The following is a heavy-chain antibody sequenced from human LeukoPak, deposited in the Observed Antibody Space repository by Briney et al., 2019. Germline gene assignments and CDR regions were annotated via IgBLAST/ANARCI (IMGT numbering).Heavy chain of an antibody. CDR2: ISGSGGST. D-gene: IGHD5-24*01. J-gene: IGHJ4*02. Sequence: GGSLRLSCAASGFTFSSYGMSWVRQAPGKGLEWVSAISGSGGSTYYADSVKGRFTISRDNSKNTLYLQMNSLRAEDTAVYYCARALGWLPENYWGQGTLVTVSS. V-gene: IGHV3-23*01. CDR3: ARALGWLPENY. CDR1: GFTFSSYG.